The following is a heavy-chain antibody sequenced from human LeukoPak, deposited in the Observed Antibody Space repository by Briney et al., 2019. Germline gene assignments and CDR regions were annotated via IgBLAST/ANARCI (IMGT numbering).Heavy chain of an antibody. V-gene: IGHV4-34*01. D-gene: IGHD5-12*01. CDR3: ARGKKRVANYYFDY. CDR2: INHSGST. CDR1: GGSFSGYY. J-gene: IGHJ4*02. Sequence: PSETLSLTCAVYGGSFSGYYWSWIRQPPGKGLEWIGEINHSGSTNYHPSLKSRVTISVDTSKNQFSLNLSAVTAADTAVYYGARGKKRVANYYFDYWGQGTLVTVSS.